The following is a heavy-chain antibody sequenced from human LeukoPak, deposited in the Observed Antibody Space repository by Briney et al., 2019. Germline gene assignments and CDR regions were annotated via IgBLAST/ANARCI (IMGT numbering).Heavy chain of an antibody. Sequence: PSETLSLTCTGSGGSISSHYWIWIRQPPGKGLEWIGYIYYSGSTNYNPSLKSRVTISVDTSKNQFSLKLSSVTAADTAVYYCARNLWFGELIFDYWGQGTLVTVSS. CDR2: IYYSGST. J-gene: IGHJ4*02. CDR1: GGSISSHY. D-gene: IGHD3-10*01. V-gene: IGHV4-59*11. CDR3: ARNLWFGELIFDY.